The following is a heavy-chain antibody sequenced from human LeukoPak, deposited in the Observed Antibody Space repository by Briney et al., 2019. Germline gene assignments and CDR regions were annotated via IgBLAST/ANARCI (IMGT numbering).Heavy chain of an antibody. D-gene: IGHD3-22*01. CDR3: ARGSRDDSYDYYLNL. Sequence: ASVKVSCKASGYTFTNYDINWVRQATGQGLEWMGWMNPNNGNTDYAQKFQGRVTVTRHTSISTVYMELSSLRSEDTAVYYCARGSRDDSYDYYLNLWGQGTLVTVSS. V-gene: IGHV1-8*01. CDR1: GYTFTNYD. CDR2: MNPNNGNT. J-gene: IGHJ4*02.